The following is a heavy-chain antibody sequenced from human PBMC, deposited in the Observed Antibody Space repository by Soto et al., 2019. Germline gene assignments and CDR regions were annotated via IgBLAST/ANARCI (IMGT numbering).Heavy chain of an antibody. CDR3: ARTDTAMVDFDY. Sequence: QVQLVQSGAEVKKPGASVKVSCKASGYTFTSYGISWVRQAPGQVLEWMGWISAYNGNTNYAHQLQGRVTMTTDTSTSTAYMELRSLRSDDTAVYFCARTDTAMVDFDYWGQGTLVTVSS. V-gene: IGHV1-18*01. CDR2: ISAYNGNT. J-gene: IGHJ4*02. D-gene: IGHD5-18*01. CDR1: GYTFTSYG.